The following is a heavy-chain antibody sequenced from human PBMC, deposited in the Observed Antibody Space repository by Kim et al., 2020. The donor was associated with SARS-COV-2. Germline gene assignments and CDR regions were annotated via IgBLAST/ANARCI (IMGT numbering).Heavy chain of an antibody. CDR1: GFTFDDYA. V-gene: IGHV3-9*01. J-gene: IGHJ4*02. Sequence: GGSLRLSCAASGFTFDDYAMHWVRQVPGKGLEWVSGITWNGHNIDYADSVKGRFTISRDNAKNSLFLQMNSLRAEDTAFYYCARDITMTNFYYFDSWGQG. CDR3: ARDITMTNFYYFDS. CDR2: ITWNGHNI. D-gene: IGHD2-8*01.